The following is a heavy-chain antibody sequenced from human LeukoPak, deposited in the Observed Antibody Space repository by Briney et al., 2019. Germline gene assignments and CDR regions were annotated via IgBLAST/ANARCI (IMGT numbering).Heavy chain of an antibody. D-gene: IGHD5-24*01. CDR2: INHSGST. V-gene: IGHV4-34*01. Sequence: SETLSLTCAVSGGSFSGYYWSWIRQPPGKGLEWIGEINHSGSTNYNPSLKSRVTISVDTSKNQFSLKLSSVTAADTAVYYCASRRPRWLQFKGTKGYYYYYMDVWGKGTTVTISS. CDR1: GGSFSGYY. CDR3: ASRRPRWLQFKGTKGYYYYYMDV. J-gene: IGHJ6*03.